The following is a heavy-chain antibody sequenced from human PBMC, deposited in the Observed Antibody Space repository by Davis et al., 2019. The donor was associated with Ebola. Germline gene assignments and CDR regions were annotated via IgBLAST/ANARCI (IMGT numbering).Heavy chain of an antibody. CDR1: GHTFTSYD. V-gene: IGHV1-8*01. J-gene: IGHJ4*02. D-gene: IGHD4-17*01. Sequence: AASVKVSCKASGHTFTSYDINWVRQATGQGLEWMGWMNPNSGNTGYAQKFQGRVTMTRNTSISTAYLQWSSLKASDTAMYYCARQTTVTTDFDYWGQGTLVTVSS. CDR2: MNPNSGNT. CDR3: ARQTTVTTDFDY.